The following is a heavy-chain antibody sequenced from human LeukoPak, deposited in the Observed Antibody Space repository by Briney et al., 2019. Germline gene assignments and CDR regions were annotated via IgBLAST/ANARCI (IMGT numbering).Heavy chain of an antibody. CDR3: AKDRMVYGY. J-gene: IGHJ4*02. D-gene: IGHD3-10*01. Sequence: PGGSLRLSCAASGFTFSSYGMHWVRQAPGKGLEWVSAISDSGGKTYYADSVKGRFTISRDNSKNTLYLQMNSLRAEDTAVYYCAKDRMVYGYWGQGTLVTVSS. CDR1: GFTFSSYG. V-gene: IGHV3-23*01. CDR2: ISDSGGKT.